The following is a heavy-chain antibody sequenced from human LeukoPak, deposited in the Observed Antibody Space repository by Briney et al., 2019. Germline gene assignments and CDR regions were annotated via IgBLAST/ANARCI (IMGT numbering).Heavy chain of an antibody. J-gene: IGHJ5*02. Sequence: PGGSLRLSRAASGFTVISNYGSWGPQAPGKGLEWVSRIYRDGSTYYADSVKGRFTISRDNSKNTLNLQMNNLRVEDTAVYYRARVMTAITNCFDPWGQGTLVTVSS. CDR1: GFTVISNY. D-gene: IGHD2-21*02. CDR2: IYRDGST. V-gene: IGHV3-66*01. CDR3: ARVMTAITNCFDP.